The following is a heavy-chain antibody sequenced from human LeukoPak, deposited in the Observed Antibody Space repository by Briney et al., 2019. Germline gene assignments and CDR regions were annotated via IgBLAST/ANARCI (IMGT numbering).Heavy chain of an antibody. D-gene: IGHD6-19*01. V-gene: IGHV4-59*01. CDR3: ARGRWLVNY. J-gene: IGHJ4*02. CDR1: GXSISTYY. CDR2: IYYNEST. Sequence: KPSETLSLTCTVSGXSISTYYWSWIRQPVGKGLEWIGYIYYNESTNYNPSVKSRVTISADTSKNQFSLKLRSVTAADTAVYYCARGRWLVNYWGQGTLVTVSS.